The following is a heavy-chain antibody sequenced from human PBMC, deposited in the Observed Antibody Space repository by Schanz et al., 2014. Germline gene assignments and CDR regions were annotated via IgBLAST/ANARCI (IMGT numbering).Heavy chain of an antibody. V-gene: IGHV3-7*04. D-gene: IGHD3-10*01. CDR2: IKQDGSEK. CDR1: GFTFSKYW. CDR3: ARDNYYGSGSCAY. J-gene: IGHJ4*02. Sequence: DVQLLESGGGLVQPGGSLRLSCAASGFTFSKYWMSWVRQAPGKGLEWVANIKQDGSEKYYVDAVKGRFTISRDNAKNSMYLHMKSLRGEDTAVYYCARDNYYGSGSCAYWGQGTLVTVSS.